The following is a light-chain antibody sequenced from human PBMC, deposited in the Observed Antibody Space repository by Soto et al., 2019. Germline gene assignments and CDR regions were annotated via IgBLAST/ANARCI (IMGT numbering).Light chain of an antibody. Sequence: QSVLTQPASVSASPGQSSTISCTGTSSDVGGYNYVSWYQQHPGKAPKLMIYDVSNRPSGVSDRFSGSKSGNTASLTISGLHAENEADYYCNSYTSSSTHVFGTGTKLTVL. V-gene: IGLV2-14*01. CDR2: DVS. CDR3: NSYTSSSTHV. J-gene: IGLJ1*01. CDR1: SSDVGGYNY.